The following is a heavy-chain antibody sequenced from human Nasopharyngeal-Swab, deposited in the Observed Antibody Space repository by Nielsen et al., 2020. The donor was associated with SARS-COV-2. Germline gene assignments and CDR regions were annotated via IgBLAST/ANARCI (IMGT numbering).Heavy chain of an antibody. CDR2: IKSKTDGGTT. Sequence: GGSLRLSCAASGFTFSNAWMSWVRQAPGKGLEWVGRIKSKTDGGTTDYAAPVKGRFTISRDDSKNTLYPQMNSLKTEDTAVYYCTTDLAAAGDYYYYYYMDVWGKGTTVTVSS. V-gene: IGHV3-15*01. D-gene: IGHD6-13*01. CDR3: TTDLAAAGDYYYYYYMDV. CDR1: GFTFSNAW. J-gene: IGHJ6*03.